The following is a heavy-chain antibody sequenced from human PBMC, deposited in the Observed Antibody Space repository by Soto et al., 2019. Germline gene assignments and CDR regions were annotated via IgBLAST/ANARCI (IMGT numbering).Heavy chain of an antibody. J-gene: IGHJ4*02. V-gene: IGHV3-21*01. Sequence: EVQLVESGGDLVKPGGSLRLSCAASGFTFSSYSMSWVRQAPGKGLEWVSSISSKSSYKYFADSMKDRFTISRDNAKNSLYLQMNSLRVEDTAVYYCARDPLYCRGDCYFDFWGQGTLVTVSS. D-gene: IGHD2-21*02. CDR3: ARDPLYCRGDCYFDF. CDR1: GFTFSSYS. CDR2: ISSKSSYK.